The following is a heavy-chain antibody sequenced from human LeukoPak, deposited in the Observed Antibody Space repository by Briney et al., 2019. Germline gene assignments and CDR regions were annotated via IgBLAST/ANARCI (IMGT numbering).Heavy chain of an antibody. CDR1: GFTFSSYS. Sequence: GGSLRLSCAASGFTFSSYSMNWVRQAPGKGLEWVSSISSSSSYIYYADSVKGRFTISRDNAKNSLYLQMNSLRAEDTAVYYCARAGSAYYFDYWGQGTLVTVSS. CDR2: ISSSSSYI. V-gene: IGHV3-21*01. J-gene: IGHJ4*02. CDR3: ARAGSAYYFDY. D-gene: IGHD3-10*01.